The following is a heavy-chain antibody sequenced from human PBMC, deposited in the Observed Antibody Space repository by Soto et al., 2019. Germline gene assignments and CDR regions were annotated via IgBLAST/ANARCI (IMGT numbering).Heavy chain of an antibody. J-gene: IGHJ6*02. CDR1: GFTFSTSD. V-gene: IGHV3-21*01. CDR2: ISGTSNYI. D-gene: IGHD2-2*01. CDR3: ARDTSSSYNYYYGMDV. Sequence: LRLSCAASGFTFSTSDMNWVRQAPGKGLEWVSSISGTSNYIYYVDSVKGRFTISRDNAKNSLYLQMNSLRDEDTAVYFCARDTSSSYNYYYGMDVWGQGTTVTVSS.